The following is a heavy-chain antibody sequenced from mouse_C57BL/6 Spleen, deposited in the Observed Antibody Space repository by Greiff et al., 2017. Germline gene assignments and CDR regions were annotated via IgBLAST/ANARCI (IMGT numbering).Heavy chain of an antibody. Sequence: VQLQQPGPELVKPGASVKLSCKASGYTFTSYWMHWVKQRPGQGLEWIGNINPSNGGTNYNEKFKSKATLTVDKSSSTAYMQLSSLTSEDSAVYYCASNDYGSSVYYFGYWGQGTTLTVSS. J-gene: IGHJ2*01. V-gene: IGHV1-53*01. CDR2: INPSNGGT. D-gene: IGHD1-1*01. CDR1: GYTFTSYW. CDR3: ASNDYGSSVYYFGY.